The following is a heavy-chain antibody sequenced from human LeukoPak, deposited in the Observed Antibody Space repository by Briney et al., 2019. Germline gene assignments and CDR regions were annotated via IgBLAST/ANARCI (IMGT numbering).Heavy chain of an antibody. CDR2: IYSGGST. CDR1: GFTFSSYG. D-gene: IGHD4-17*01. V-gene: IGHV3-66*01. Sequence: PGGSLRLSCAASGFTFSSYGMHWVRQAPGKGLEWVSVIYSGGSTYYADSVKGRFTISRDNSKNTLYLQMNSLRAEDTAVYYCARELKGPTVTTKYYYYGMDVWGQGTTVTVSS. J-gene: IGHJ6*02. CDR3: ARELKGPTVTTKYYYYGMDV.